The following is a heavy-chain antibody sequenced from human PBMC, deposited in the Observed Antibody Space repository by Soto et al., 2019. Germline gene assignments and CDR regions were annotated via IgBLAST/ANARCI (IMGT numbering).Heavy chain of an antibody. J-gene: IGHJ6*02. CDR3: RRSSRYSTDV. CDR2: IYSIGNT. Sequence: PSETLSLTCAFYGLSFSSAYWGWIRQPPGKGLEWIGSIYSIGNTYYNPSPKSGATISADTSKNQFSLNLISVTAADTAVYYCRRSSRYSTDVWGQGITVTVSS. D-gene: IGHD6-19*01. V-gene: IGHV4-38-2*01. CDR1: GLSFSSAY.